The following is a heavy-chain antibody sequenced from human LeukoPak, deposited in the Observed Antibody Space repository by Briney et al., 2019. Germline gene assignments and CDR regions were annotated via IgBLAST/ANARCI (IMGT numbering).Heavy chain of an antibody. V-gene: IGHV4-4*07. Sequence: SETLSLTCTVSGGSISSYYWSWIRRPAGKRLEWIGRIYTTGRTNYVPVLASRVTMSLDTSKNQFSLELYSVTAADTAVYYCARDRVSGWFGETLTGDGMDVWGQGTTVTVSS. CDR1: GGSISSYY. J-gene: IGHJ6*01. CDR2: IYTTGRT. D-gene: IGHD3-10*01. CDR3: ARDRVSGWFGETLTGDGMDV.